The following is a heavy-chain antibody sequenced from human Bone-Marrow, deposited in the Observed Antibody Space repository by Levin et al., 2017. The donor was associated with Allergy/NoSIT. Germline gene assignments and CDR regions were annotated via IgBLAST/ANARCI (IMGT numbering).Heavy chain of an antibody. D-gene: IGHD2-2*01. CDR1: GGSFNTYY. J-gene: IGHJ5*02. Sequence: SQTLSLTCAVSGGSFNTYYWSWIRQSPGKGLEWIGEIYHSGSSNYNPSLKSRVSMSIDSSKNQFSLELTSVTAADTATYYCARQSGYCSSTTCRFYWFDPWGPGTPVTVSS. CDR2: IYHSGSS. CDR3: ARQSGYCSSTTCRFYWFDP. V-gene: IGHV4-34*01.